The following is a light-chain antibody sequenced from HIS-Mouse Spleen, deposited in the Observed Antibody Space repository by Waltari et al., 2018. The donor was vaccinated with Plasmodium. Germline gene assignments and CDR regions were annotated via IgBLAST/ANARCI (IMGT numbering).Light chain of an antibody. CDR1: LPSIGSTT. CDR2: RNN. J-gene: IGLJ2*01. Sequence: QSVLTQPPSASGTPGQRVPIPCSGSLPSIGSTTVNWYQQLPGTAPKLLIYRNNQRPSGVPDRFSGSKSGTSASLAISGLQSEDEADYYCAAWDDSLNGVVFAGGTKLTVL. V-gene: IGLV1-44*01. CDR3: AAWDDSLNGVV.